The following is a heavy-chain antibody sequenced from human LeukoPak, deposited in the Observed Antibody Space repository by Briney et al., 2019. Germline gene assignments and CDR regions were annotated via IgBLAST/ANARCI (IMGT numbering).Heavy chain of an antibody. CDR1: GFMFSNYA. V-gene: IGHV3-23*01. Sequence: GGSLRLSCSASGFMFSNYAMHWVRQAPGKGLEWVSALSGSDGRTFYADSVKGRFTISRDNSKNILYLQMNSLRVEDTATYFCAKDVLNDYFDYWGQGTLVTVSS. J-gene: IGHJ4*02. D-gene: IGHD2-15*01. CDR2: LSGSDGRT. CDR3: AKDVLNDYFDY.